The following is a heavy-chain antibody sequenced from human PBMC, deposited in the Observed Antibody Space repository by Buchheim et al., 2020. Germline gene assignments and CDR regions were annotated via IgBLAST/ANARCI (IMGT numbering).Heavy chain of an antibody. J-gene: IGHJ6*02. CDR1: GYTFTGYY. D-gene: IGHD1-20*01. CDR2: INPNSGGT. CDR3: ARDFITGTYDYYYGMDV. Sequence: QVQLVQSGAEVKKPGASVNVSCKASGYTFTGYYMHWVRQAPGQGLEWMGWINPNSGGTNYAQKFQGWVTMTRDTSISTAYMELSRLRSDDTAVYYCARDFITGTYDYYYGMDVWGQGTT. V-gene: IGHV1-2*04.